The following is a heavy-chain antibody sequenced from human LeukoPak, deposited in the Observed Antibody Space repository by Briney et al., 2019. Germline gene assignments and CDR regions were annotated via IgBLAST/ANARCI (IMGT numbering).Heavy chain of an antibody. CDR1: GGSFSGYY. CDR3: ARRERRHWFDP. Sequence: PSETLSLTCAVYGGSFSGYYWSWIRQPPGKGLEWIGEINHSGSTNYNPSLKSRVTTSVDTSKNQFSLKLSSVTAADTAVYYCARRERRHWFDPWGQGTLVTVSS. D-gene: IGHD1-1*01. J-gene: IGHJ5*02. V-gene: IGHV4-34*01. CDR2: INHSGST.